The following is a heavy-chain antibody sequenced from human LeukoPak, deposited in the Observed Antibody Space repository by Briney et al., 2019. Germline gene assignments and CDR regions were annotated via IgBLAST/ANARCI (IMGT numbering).Heavy chain of an antibody. CDR3: STLLPSMVGYYYYIDV. D-gene: IGHD3-10*01. CDR2: IKSKKDGGTA. Sequence: SGGSLRLSCAPSGFTFSNAWMSWVRQAPGKGLEWVGRIKSKKDGGTADYAAPVQGRFTISRDDSKNTLYLQMNSLKTEDTAVYYSSTLLPSMVGYYYYIDVWDKGTTVTVSS. CDR1: GFTFSNAW. V-gene: IGHV3-15*01. J-gene: IGHJ6*03.